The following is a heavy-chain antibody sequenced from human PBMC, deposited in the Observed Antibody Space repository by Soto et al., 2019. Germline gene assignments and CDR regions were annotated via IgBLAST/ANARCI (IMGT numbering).Heavy chain of an antibody. J-gene: IGHJ5*02. V-gene: IGHV1-69*13. Sequence: SVKVSCKASGVTFSSYAISWVRQAPGQGLEWMGGIIPIFGTANYAQKFQGRVTITADESTSTAYMELSSLRSEDTAVYYCARGGPNYYYDFWSGYYPNWFDPWGQGTLVTVSS. D-gene: IGHD3-3*01. CDR2: IIPIFGTA. CDR1: GVTFSSYA. CDR3: ARGGPNYYYDFWSGYYPNWFDP.